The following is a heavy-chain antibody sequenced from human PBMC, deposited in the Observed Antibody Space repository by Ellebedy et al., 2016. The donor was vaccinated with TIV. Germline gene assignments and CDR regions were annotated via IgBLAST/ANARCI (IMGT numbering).Heavy chain of an antibody. CDR1: GGSISSSNW. D-gene: IGHD2-15*01. Sequence: MPGGSLRLSCAVSGGSISSSNWWNWVRQPPGKGLEWIGEIYQSGSTYYNPSLKSRVTISVDTSKNQFSLKLSSVTAADTAVYYCARDRKIGGFDYWGQGTLVTVSS. V-gene: IGHV4-4*02. CDR3: ARDRKIGGFDY. J-gene: IGHJ4*02. CDR2: IYQSGST.